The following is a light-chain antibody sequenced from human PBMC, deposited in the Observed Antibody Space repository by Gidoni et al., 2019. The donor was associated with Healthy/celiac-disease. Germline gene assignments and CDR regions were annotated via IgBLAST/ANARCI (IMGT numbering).Light chain of an antibody. CDR3: QSYDSSLSGSVV. CDR2: GNS. J-gene: IGLJ2*01. Sequence: QSVLTQPPSVSGAPWQSVTISCTGSSPNTGAGYDVHWYQQLPGTAPKLLIYGNSNRPSGVPDRFSGSKSGTSASLAITGLQAEDEADYYCQSYDSSLSGSVVFGGGTKLTVL. CDR1: SPNTGAGYD. V-gene: IGLV1-40*01.